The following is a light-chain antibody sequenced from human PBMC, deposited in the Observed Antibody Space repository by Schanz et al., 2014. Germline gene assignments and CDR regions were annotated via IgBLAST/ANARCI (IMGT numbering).Light chain of an antibody. V-gene: IGLV2-23*02. Sequence: QSALTQPASVSGSPGQSITISCTGTNNDVGGYNDVSWYQQHPGKAPKLMIFDVSNRPSGVSNRFSASKSGNTASLTISGLQAEDEADYYCCSYAGSSTWVFGGGTKVTVL. J-gene: IGLJ3*02. CDR1: NNDVGGYND. CDR3: CSYAGSSTWV. CDR2: DVS.